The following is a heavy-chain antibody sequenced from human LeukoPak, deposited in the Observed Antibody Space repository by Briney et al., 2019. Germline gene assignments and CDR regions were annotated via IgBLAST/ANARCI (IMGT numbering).Heavy chain of an antibody. V-gene: IGHV4-34*01. CDR1: GGSFSGYY. CDR2: INHSGST. J-gene: IGHJ4*02. D-gene: IGHD3-9*01. Sequence: SETLSLTCAVYGGSFSGYYWSWIRQPPGKGLEWIGEINHSGSTNYNPSLKSRVTLSVDTSKNQFSLKLSSVTAADTAVYYCARGVRDYDILNYWGPGTLVTVSS. CDR3: ARGVRDYDILNY.